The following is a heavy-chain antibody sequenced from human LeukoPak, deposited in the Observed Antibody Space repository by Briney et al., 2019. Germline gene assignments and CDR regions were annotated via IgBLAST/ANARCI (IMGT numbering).Heavy chain of an antibody. CDR3: ERGGVWHQLAIEY. Sequence: GGSLRLSCATSGFPFINSAMHWVRQAPGKGLEYVASISIYGDDTYYADSVKDRFTISRDNSKNALYLQMGSLRTDDMAVYYCERGGVWHQLAIEYWGQGTLVTVSS. J-gene: IGHJ4*02. CDR2: ISIYGDDT. V-gene: IGHV3-64*02. CDR1: GFPFINSA. D-gene: IGHD3-10*01.